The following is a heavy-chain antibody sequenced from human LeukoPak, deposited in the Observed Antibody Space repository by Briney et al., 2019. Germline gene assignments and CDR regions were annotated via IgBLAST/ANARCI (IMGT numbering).Heavy chain of an antibody. CDR2: VNTVSSYI. V-gene: IGHV3-21*01. CDR3: ARLRRNSDRSDFFYYYDH. D-gene: IGHD3-22*01. CDR1: GFTFSDYS. Sequence: PGGSLRLSCAASGFTFSDYSMNWVRQAPGKGLQWVASVNTVSSYIYYADSMRGRFTISRDNAKNSLFLQMNSLRAEDTAVYYCARLRRNSDRSDFFYYYDHWGQGTLFTVSS. J-gene: IGHJ4*02.